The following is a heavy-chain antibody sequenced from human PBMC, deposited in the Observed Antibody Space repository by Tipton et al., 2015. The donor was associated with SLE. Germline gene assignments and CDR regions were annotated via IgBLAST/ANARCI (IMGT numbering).Heavy chain of an antibody. CDR1: NGSISRSRSY. V-gene: IGHV4-39*02. CDR2: KYYSGNT. Sequence: TLSLTCIVSNGSISRSRSYWGWIRQPPGKGLEWIGCKYYSGNTDYNPSLRSRVTISVDTSTNQFSLRLSSVTAADTAVYYCAREGTSSGWGPFDYWGQGVLVTVSS. D-gene: IGHD6-19*01. J-gene: IGHJ4*02. CDR3: AREGTSSGWGPFDY.